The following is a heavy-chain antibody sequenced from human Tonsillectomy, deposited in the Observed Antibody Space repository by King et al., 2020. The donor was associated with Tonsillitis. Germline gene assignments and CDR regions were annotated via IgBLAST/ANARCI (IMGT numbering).Heavy chain of an antibody. CDR2: ITSSSSYT. CDR1: GFTFSDYY. J-gene: IGHJ4*02. V-gene: IGHV3-11*05. D-gene: IGHD5-18*01. Sequence: VQLVESGGGLVKPGGSVRLSCAASGFTFSDYYMSWIRQAPGKGLEWVSYITSSSSYTNYADSVKGRFTISRDNAKNSLYLQMNSLRAEDTAVYYCARCERDTAMVSDYWGQGPLVTVSS. CDR3: ARCERDTAMVSDY.